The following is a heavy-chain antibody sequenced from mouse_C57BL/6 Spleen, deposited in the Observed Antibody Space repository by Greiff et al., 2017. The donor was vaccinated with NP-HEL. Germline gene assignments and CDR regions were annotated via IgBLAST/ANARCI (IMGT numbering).Heavy chain of an antibody. CDR2: ISYDGSN. Sequence: EVQLQESGPGLVKPSQSLSLTCSVTGYSITSGYYWNWIRQFPGNKLEWMGYISYDGSNNYNPSLKNRISITPDTSKNQLFLKLKSVTTEDTATYYCARVDDGYHAMDYWGQGTSVTVSS. D-gene: IGHD2-3*01. V-gene: IGHV3-6*01. J-gene: IGHJ4*01. CDR1: GYSITSGYY. CDR3: ARVDDGYHAMDY.